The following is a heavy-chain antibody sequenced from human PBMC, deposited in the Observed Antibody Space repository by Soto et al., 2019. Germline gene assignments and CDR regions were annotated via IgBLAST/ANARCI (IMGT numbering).Heavy chain of an antibody. V-gene: IGHV3-30*18. J-gene: IGHJ6*04. CDR1: GFTFSSYG. CDR2: ISYDGSNK. CDR3: AKDRGGWLQLIYGMDV. Sequence: PGGSLRLSCAASGFTFSSYGMHWVRQAPGKGLEWVAIISYDGSNKYYADSVKGRFTISRDNSKNTLYLQMNSLRAEDTAVYYCAKDRGGWLQLIYGMDVWGEGTTVTVSS. D-gene: IGHD5-12*01.